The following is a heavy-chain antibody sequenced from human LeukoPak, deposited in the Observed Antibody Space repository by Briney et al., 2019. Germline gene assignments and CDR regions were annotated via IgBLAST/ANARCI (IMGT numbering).Heavy chain of an antibody. J-gene: IGHJ5*02. CDR2: INHSGST. V-gene: IGHV4-34*01. Sequence: SETLSLTCAVYGGSFSGYYWSWIRQPPGKGLEWIGEINHSGSTNYNPSLKSRVTISVDTSKNQFSLKLSSVTAADTAVYYCARGYRITIFGVVTGNWYDPWGQGTLVTVSS. D-gene: IGHD3-3*01. CDR1: GGSFSGYY. CDR3: ARGYRITIFGVVTGNWYDP.